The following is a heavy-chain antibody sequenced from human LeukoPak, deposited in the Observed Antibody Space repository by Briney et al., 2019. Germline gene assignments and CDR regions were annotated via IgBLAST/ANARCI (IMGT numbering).Heavy chain of an antibody. CDR2: ISGSDTRT. D-gene: IGHD1-26*01. Sequence: GGSLRLTCAASGFTFSSYAMSWVRQAPGKGLEWVSAISGSDTRTYYADSVKGRFTISRDNSKNTLYLQINSLRAEDTAVYYFSNAENTVGELPFYWWRGALVTVSS. J-gene: IGHJ4*02. CDR1: GFTFSSYA. CDR3: SNAENTVGELPFY. V-gene: IGHV3-23*01.